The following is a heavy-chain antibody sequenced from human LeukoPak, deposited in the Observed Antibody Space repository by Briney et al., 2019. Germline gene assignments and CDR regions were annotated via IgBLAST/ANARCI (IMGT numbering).Heavy chain of an antibody. D-gene: IGHD2-2*01. Sequence: GGSLRLSCAASGFTFSSFAMSWVRQAPGKGLDWVSGISGSGGSTYYGDSVKGRFTISRDNSKNTLYLQMNSLRAEDTAVYYCAKLHYPYCTTTSCYYFDYWGQGTLVTVSS. CDR3: AKLHYPYCTTTSCYYFDY. CDR1: GFTFSSFA. V-gene: IGHV3-23*01. CDR2: ISGSGGST. J-gene: IGHJ4*02.